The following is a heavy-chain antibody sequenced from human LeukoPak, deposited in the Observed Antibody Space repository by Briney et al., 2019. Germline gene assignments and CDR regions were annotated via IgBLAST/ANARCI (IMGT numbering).Heavy chain of an antibody. J-gene: IGHJ2*01. CDR1: GYTFTSYA. D-gene: IGHD3-10*01. CDR3: ARVPLTWYGSGSFYWYFDL. CDR2: INTNTGNP. Sequence: ASVKVSCEASGYTFTSYAMNWVRQAPGQGLEWMGWINTNTGNPTYAQGFTGRFVFSLDTSVSTAYLQISSLKAEDTAVYYCARVPLTWYGSGSFYWYFDLWGRGTLVTVSS. V-gene: IGHV7-4-1*02.